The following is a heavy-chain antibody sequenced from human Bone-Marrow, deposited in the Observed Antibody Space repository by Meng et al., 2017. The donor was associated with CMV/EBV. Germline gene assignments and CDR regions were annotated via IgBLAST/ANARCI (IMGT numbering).Heavy chain of an antibody. CDR1: GFSFSSYW. CDR3: ARKRGSYYGGDDYYYGMDV. V-gene: IGHV3-23*01. J-gene: IGHJ6*02. D-gene: IGHD1-26*01. Sequence: GGSLRLSCAASGFSFSSYWMSWVRQSPGKGLEWVSAISGSGGSTYYADSVKGRFTISRDNAKNSLYLQMNSLRAEDTAVYYCARKRGSYYGGDDYYYGMDVWGQGTTVTVSS. CDR2: ISGSGGST.